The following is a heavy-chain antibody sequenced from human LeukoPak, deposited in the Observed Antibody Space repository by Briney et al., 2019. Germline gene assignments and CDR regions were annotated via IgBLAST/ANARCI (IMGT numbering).Heavy chain of an antibody. CDR2: IYHSGST. Sequence: SETLSLTCTVSGGSISSGGYYWSWIRQPPGKGLEWIGYIYHSGSTYYNPSLKSRATISVDRSKNQFSLKLSSVTAADTAVYYCASGGRWQLLDYWGQGTLVTVSS. V-gene: IGHV4-30-2*01. J-gene: IGHJ4*02. CDR1: GGSISSGGYY. CDR3: ASGGRWQLLDY. D-gene: IGHD5-24*01.